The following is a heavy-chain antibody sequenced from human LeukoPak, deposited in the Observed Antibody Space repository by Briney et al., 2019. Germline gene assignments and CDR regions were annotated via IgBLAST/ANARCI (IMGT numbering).Heavy chain of an antibody. Sequence: SVKVSCKASGGTFSSYAISWVRQAPGQGLEWMGGIIPIFGTANYAQKFQGRVTITADESTSTAYMELSSLRSEDTAVYYCAXXXYYDFWXGYYGEVNWFDPWGQGTLVTVSS. CDR1: GGTFSSYA. CDR2: IIPIFGTA. V-gene: IGHV1-69*13. CDR3: AXXXYYDFWXGYYGEVNWFDP. J-gene: IGHJ5*02. D-gene: IGHD3-3*01.